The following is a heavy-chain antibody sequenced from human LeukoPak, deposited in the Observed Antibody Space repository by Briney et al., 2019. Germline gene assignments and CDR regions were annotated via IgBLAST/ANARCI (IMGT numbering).Heavy chain of an antibody. CDR2: IYHSGST. D-gene: IGHD4-17*01. V-gene: IGHV4-39*07. CDR1: GGSISSSSYY. CDR3: ARSTVTTYYYGMDV. Sequence: SETLSLTCTVSGGSISSSSYYWGWIRQPPGKGLEWIGSIYHSGSTYYNPSLKSRVTISVDTSKNQFSLKLSSVTAADTAVYYCARSTVTTYYYGMDVWGQGTTVTVSS. J-gene: IGHJ6*02.